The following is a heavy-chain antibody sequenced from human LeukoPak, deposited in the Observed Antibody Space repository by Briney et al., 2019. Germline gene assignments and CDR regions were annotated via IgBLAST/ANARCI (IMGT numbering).Heavy chain of an antibody. D-gene: IGHD3-3*01. CDR1: GFTFSNAW. V-gene: IGHV3-15*01. Sequence: GGSLRLSCAASGFTFSNAWMSWVRQAPGKGLEWVGRIKSKTDGGTTDYAAPVKGRFIISRDDSKNTLYLQMNSLKTEDTAVYYCARGVVYPTWSGPHWSDYWGQGTLVTVSS. J-gene: IGHJ4*02. CDR2: IKSKTDGGTT. CDR3: ARGVVYPTWSGPHWSDY.